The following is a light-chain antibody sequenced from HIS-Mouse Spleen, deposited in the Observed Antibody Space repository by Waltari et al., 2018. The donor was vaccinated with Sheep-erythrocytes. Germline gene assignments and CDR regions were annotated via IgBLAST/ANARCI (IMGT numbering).Light chain of an antibody. CDR2: EVS. V-gene: IGLV2-8*01. Sequence: QSALTQPPSASGSPGQSVTISCTGTSSDGGGYTYVSWYQQHPAKAPKLMIYEVSKRPSGVPDRFSGSKSGNTASLTVSGLQAEDEADYYCSSYAGSNNWVFGGGTKLTVL. CDR3: SSYAGSNNWV. CDR1: SSDGGGYTY. J-gene: IGLJ3*02.